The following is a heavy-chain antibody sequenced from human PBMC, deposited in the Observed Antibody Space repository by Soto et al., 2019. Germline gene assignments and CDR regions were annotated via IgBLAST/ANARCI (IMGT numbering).Heavy chain of an antibody. J-gene: IGHJ6*02. V-gene: IGHV1-3*01. CDR1: GYTFTSYA. CDR3: ARTLYYYGSGSYYRYLDYYYYGMDV. Sequence: GGSVKVSCKASGYTFTSYAMHCVRQSPLQRLDGMGCINAGNGNTKYSQKFQGRVTITRDTSASTAYMELSSLRSEDTAVYYCARTLYYYGSGSYYRYLDYYYYGMDVWGQGTTVTVSS. D-gene: IGHD3-10*01. CDR2: INAGNGNT.